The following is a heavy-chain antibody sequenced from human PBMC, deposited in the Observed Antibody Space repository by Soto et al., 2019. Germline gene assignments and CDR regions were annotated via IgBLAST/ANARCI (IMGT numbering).Heavy chain of an antibody. CDR3: ARAGSGYSYGNYYYYYGMDV. D-gene: IGHD5-18*01. CDR2: IIPIFGTA. Sequence: QVQLVQSGAEVKKPGSSVKVSCKASGGTFSSYAISWVRQAPGQGLEWMGGIIPIFGTANYAQKFQGRVTITADESTSTAYMELSSLRSEDTAVYYCARAGSGYSYGNYYYYYGMDVWGQGTTVTVSS. J-gene: IGHJ6*02. V-gene: IGHV1-69*12. CDR1: GGTFSSYA.